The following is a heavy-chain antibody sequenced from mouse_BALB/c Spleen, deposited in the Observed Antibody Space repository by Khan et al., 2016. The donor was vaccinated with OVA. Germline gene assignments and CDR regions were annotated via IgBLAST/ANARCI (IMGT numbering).Heavy chain of an antibody. D-gene: IGHD1-3*01. Sequence: VQLVESGPGLVAPSQSLSITCTVSGFSLTSYGVHWVCQPPGKGLEWLGVIWAGGSTNYNSALMFRLSISTDNSKSQDVLKMNSMQTDDTAMYYCARLEDIWGQGTTLTVSS. J-gene: IGHJ2*01. V-gene: IGHV2-9*02. CDR1: GFSLTSYG. CDR3: ARLEDI. CDR2: IWAGGST.